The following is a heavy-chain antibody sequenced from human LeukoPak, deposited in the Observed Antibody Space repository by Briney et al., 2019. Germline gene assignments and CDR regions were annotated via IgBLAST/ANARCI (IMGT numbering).Heavy chain of an antibody. CDR1: GGSISSYY. D-gene: IGHD4-17*01. J-gene: IGHJ4*02. Sequence: SETLSLTCTVSGGSISSYYWSWIRQPPGKGLEWIGYIYYSGSTNYNPSLKSRVTISVDTFKNQFTLKLSSVTAADTAVYYCARDRDGALDYWGQGTLVTVSS. CDR2: IYYSGST. CDR3: ARDRDGALDY. V-gene: IGHV4-59*01.